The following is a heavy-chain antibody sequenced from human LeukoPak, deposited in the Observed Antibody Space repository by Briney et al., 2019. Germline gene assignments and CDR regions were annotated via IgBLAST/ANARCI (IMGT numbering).Heavy chain of an antibody. CDR1: GFTFSSYW. V-gene: IGHV3-7*01. J-gene: IGHJ4*02. CDR2: IKQDGSEK. D-gene: IGHD6-13*01. CDR3: AAKVRQLVIPTDY. Sequence: GGSLRLSCAASGFTFSSYWMSWVRQAPGKGLEWVANIKQDGSEKYYVDSVKGRFTISRDNAKNSLYLQMNSPRAEDTAVYYCAAKVRQLVIPTDYWGQGTLVTVSS.